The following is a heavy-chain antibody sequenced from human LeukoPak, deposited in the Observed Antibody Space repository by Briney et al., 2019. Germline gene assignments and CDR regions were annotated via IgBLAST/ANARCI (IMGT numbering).Heavy chain of an antibody. Sequence: GGSLRLSCAASGFTFDEYHMHWVRHAPGKGLESVSCISWNSGNIVYADPVKGRFTISRDNAKNFLYLQMNSLRAGDTAVYCGAKGSMATTRENLFYPGGQGARVTVSS. CDR2: ISWNSGNI. CDR3: AKGSMATTRENLFYP. D-gene: IGHD5-24*01. CDR1: GFTFDEYH. J-gene: IGHJ5*02. V-gene: IGHV3-9*01.